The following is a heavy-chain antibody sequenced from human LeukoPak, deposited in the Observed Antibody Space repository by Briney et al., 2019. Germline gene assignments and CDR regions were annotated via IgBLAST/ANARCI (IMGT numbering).Heavy chain of an antibody. CDR3: GSASRGFGLSVIIGN. D-gene: IGHD2-2*01. J-gene: IGHJ4*02. CDR1: GYPFRSFG. V-gene: IGHV1-18*01. Sequence: ASVKVSCKASGYPFRSFGISWVRQAPGQGLERMGWISPFNGNIQYAPKIQDRVTMTTDTSTSTAYMELRSLTSDDTAIYLRGSASRGFGLSVIIGNWGQGTLVIVSS. CDR2: ISPFNGNI.